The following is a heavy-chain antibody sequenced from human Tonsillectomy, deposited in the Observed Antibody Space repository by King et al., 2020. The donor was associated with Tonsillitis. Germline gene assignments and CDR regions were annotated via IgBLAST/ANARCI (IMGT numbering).Heavy chain of an antibody. CDR2: IYYSGST. D-gene: IGHD6-6*01. Sequence: QLQETGPGLVKPSQTLSLTCAVSGGSISSGGYSWSWIRQPPGKGLEWIGYIYYSGSTYYNPSLKSRVTISVDTSKNQFSLKLSSVTAADTAVYYCARDFQLDAFDIWGQGTMVTVSS. CDR1: GGSISSGGYS. V-gene: IGHV4-30-4*07. J-gene: IGHJ3*02. CDR3: ARDFQLDAFDI.